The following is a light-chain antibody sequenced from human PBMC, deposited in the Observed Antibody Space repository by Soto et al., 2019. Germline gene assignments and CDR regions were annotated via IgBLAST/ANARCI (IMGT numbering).Light chain of an antibody. Sequence: DIRITQSPSTLSASLGDRVTITCRASESISRWLAWYQQKPGKAPKLLIYRASTLENGVPSRISGSGSGTDSTLTISNLKPDDFASYYCQQYKSYSPYTFGQGTKVDIK. CDR1: ESISRW. J-gene: IGKJ2*01. V-gene: IGKV1-5*03. CDR2: RAS. CDR3: QQYKSYSPYT.